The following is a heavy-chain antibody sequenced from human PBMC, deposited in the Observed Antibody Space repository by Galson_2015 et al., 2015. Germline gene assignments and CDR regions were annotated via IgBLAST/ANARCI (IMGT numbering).Heavy chain of an antibody. J-gene: IGHJ6*02. D-gene: IGHD3-3*01. CDR3: ARAAGSRSYDDFWSASYGRDV. V-gene: IGHV3-30-3*01. Sequence: CAASGFTFRGYALHWVRPAPGQGLAWVAVLSYAGSNKYYADSVKGRFTISRDNSKNTLDLQMNSLRAEDTAVYYCARAAGSRSYDDFWSASYGRDVWGQGTMVTVSS. CDR2: LSYAGSNK. CDR1: GFTFRGYA.